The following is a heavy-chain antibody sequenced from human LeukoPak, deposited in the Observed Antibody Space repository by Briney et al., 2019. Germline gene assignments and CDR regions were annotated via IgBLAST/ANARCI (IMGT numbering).Heavy chain of an antibody. CDR2: IYPGDSDT. Sequence: GESLKISCKASGYSFTTFWIGWVRQIPGKGLEWMGIIYPGDSDTRYSPSFQGQVTISADKSISTAYLQWSSLKASDTAMYYCARTAYYYDSSGPTWDWFDPWGQGTLVTVSS. D-gene: IGHD3-22*01. V-gene: IGHV5-51*01. J-gene: IGHJ5*02. CDR1: GYSFTTFW. CDR3: ARTAYYYDSSGPTWDWFDP.